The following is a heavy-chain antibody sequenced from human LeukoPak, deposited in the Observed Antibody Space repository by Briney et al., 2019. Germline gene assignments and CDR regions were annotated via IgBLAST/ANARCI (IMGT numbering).Heavy chain of an antibody. V-gene: IGHV1-18*01. Sequence: GASVKVSCKASGYSFTSFGISWVRHAPGQGLEWMGWISTYNANTNYAQKYQGRVAMTTDTSTSTAYMELRSLRSDDTAVYFCARVFSFGDYIWGSYRYYFDYWGQGTLVTVSS. J-gene: IGHJ4*02. D-gene: IGHD3-16*02. CDR1: GYSFTSFG. CDR2: ISTYNANT. CDR3: ARVFSFGDYIWGSYRYYFDY.